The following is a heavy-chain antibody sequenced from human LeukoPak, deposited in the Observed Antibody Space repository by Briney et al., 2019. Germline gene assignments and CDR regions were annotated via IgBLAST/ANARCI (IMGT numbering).Heavy chain of an antibody. J-gene: IGHJ4*02. CDR3: ATSRITGELDY. CDR1: GGSISSKF. CDR2: ISTSGDT. V-gene: IGHV4-4*09. Sequence: PSETLSLTRSVSGGSISSKFWTWVRQPPGKGLELIGHISTSGDTYYNPSLNSRVSISLGASNNQCSLSLSSVTAADAAVYYCATSRITGELDYWGQGTLVTVSS. D-gene: IGHD2-8*02.